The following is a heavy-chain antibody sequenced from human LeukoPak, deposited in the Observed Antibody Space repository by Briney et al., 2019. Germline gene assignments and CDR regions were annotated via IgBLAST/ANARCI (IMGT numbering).Heavy chain of an antibody. D-gene: IGHD7-27*01. CDR3: VRTPPNWGFDY. Sequence: ASVKVSCEASGYNFFTYGITWVRQAPGQGLEWLGWMSPNSGDTGYAQKFQGRVTMTSDSSISTAYMELSSLRSEDTAIYYCVRTPPNWGFDYWGQGTLVTVSS. CDR2: MSPNSGDT. CDR1: GYNFFTYG. V-gene: IGHV1-8*02. J-gene: IGHJ4*02.